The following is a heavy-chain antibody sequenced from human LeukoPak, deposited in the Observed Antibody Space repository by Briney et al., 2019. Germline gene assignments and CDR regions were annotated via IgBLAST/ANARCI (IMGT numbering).Heavy chain of an antibody. J-gene: IGHJ3*02. Sequence: PSETLSLTCSVSGGSISSYYWSWIRQPPGKGLEWIGYIYYSGSTNYNPSLKSRVTISVDTSKNQFSLKLSSVTAADTAVYYCARDQGEIYYDSSGYYYSAFDIWGQGTMVTVSS. D-gene: IGHD3-22*01. CDR1: GGSISSYY. CDR2: IYYSGST. V-gene: IGHV4-59*01. CDR3: ARDQGEIYYDSSGYYYSAFDI.